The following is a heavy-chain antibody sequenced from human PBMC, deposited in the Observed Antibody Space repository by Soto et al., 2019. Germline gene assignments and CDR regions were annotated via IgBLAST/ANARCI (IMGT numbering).Heavy chain of an antibody. V-gene: IGHV3-7*01. J-gene: IGHJ6*02. Sequence: GGSLRLSCAASGFTFSSYWMSWVRQAPGKGLEWVANIKQDGSEKYYVDSVKGRFTISRDNAKNSLYLQMNSLRAEDTAVYYCARGSGITIFGVVIIRYYYYGMDVWGQGTKVTVSS. CDR2: IKQDGSEK. CDR3: ARGSGITIFGVVIIRYYYYGMDV. CDR1: GFTFSSYW. D-gene: IGHD3-3*01.